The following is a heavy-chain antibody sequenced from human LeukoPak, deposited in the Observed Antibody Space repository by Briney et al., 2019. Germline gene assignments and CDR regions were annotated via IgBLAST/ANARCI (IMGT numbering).Heavy chain of an antibody. J-gene: IGHJ4*02. Sequence: KPSETLSLTCTVSDGSISSYYWSWIRQPPGKGLEWIGYIYYSGSTNYNPSLKSRVTISVDTSKNQFSLKLSSVTAADTAVYYCARSYYYDSSGLGYWGQGTLVTVSS. CDR2: IYYSGST. D-gene: IGHD3-22*01. V-gene: IGHV4-59*01. CDR1: DGSISSYY. CDR3: ARSYYYDSSGLGY.